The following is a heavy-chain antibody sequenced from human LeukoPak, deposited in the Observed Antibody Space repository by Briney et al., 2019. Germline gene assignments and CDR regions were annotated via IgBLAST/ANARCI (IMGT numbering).Heavy chain of an antibody. CDR2: ISGSGGST. D-gene: IGHD6-19*01. J-gene: IGHJ4*02. CDR3: AKEQIAVAGPPEDY. Sequence: ESGGSLRLSCAASGFTFSSYAMSWVRQAPGKGLEWVSAISGSGGSTYYADSVKGRFTISRDNSKNTLYLQMNSLRAEDTAVYYCAKEQIAVAGPPEDYWGQGTLVTVSS. V-gene: IGHV3-23*01. CDR1: GFTFSSYA.